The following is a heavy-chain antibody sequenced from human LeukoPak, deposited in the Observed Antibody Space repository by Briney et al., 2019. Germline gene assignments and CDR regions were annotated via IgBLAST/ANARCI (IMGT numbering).Heavy chain of an antibody. CDR1: GFTFSSYA. J-gene: IGHJ3*02. Sequence: GGSLRLSCAASGFTFSSYAMSWVRQAPGKGLEWVSVIYGGTVTYYPDSVKGRFTISRDNSKNTLYMQMNSLRAEDTALYYCAKEMAAGGADAFDIWGQGTMVTVSS. CDR3: AKEMAAGGADAFDI. D-gene: IGHD6-13*01. V-gene: IGHV3-23*03. CDR2: IYGGTVT.